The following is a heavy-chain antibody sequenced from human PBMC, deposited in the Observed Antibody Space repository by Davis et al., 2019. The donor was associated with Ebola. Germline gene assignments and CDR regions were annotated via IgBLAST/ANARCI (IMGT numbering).Heavy chain of an antibody. CDR3: AKDETGWTRFDF. CDR1: GYTFTSYA. V-gene: IGHV1-46*01. J-gene: IGHJ4*02. D-gene: IGHD1-1*01. Sequence: AASVKVSCKASGYTFTSYAMHWVRQAPGQGLEWMGIINPRDGSTSYAQKFQGRVTMTRDTSTSTVYMELSSLRSEDTAVYYCAKDETGWTRFDFWGQGTLVTVSS. CDR2: INPRDGST.